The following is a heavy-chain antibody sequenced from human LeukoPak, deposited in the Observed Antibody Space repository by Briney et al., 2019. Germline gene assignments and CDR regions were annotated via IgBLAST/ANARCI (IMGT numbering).Heavy chain of an antibody. CDR1: GGSFSGYY. D-gene: IGHD3-3*01. CDR3: ARRSSGRPVDY. V-gene: IGHV4-34*01. Sequence: SETLSLTCAVYGGSFSGYYWSWIRQPPGKGLEWIGEINHGGSTNYNPSLKSRVTISVDTSKNQFSLKVNSVTAADTSVYYCARRSSGRPVDYWGQGTLVTVSS. J-gene: IGHJ4*02. CDR2: INHGGST.